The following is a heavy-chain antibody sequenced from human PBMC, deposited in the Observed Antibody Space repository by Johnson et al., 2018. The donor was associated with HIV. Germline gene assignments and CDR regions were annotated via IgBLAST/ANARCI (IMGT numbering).Heavy chain of an antibody. Sequence: MQLVESGGGVVGPGGSLRLSSTVPGFTFDDNDMSRVRQAPGKGLECVSGFNWNGGTPGSADSVKGRFTISRDNAKNSLYLQMNSLSADDTALYYCARATYYYDTSGYLTRPRAFDVWGQGTMVTVSS. CDR2: FNWNGGTP. CDR1: GFTFDDND. D-gene: IGHD3-22*01. V-gene: IGHV3-20*03. CDR3: ARATYYYDTSGYLTRPRAFDV. J-gene: IGHJ3*01.